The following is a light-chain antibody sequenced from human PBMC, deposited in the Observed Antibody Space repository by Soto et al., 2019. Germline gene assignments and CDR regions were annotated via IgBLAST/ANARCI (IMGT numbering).Light chain of an antibody. Sequence: EIVLTQSPGTLSLSPEERATLSCRASQTVSNNYLAWYQQKPGQAPRLLIYAASTRATGIPTRFSGSGSGTDFTLTISSLEPEDFAVYYCQQYGSSPYAFGQGTKLEIK. V-gene: IGKV3-20*01. J-gene: IGKJ2*01. CDR2: AAS. CDR1: QTVSNNY. CDR3: QQYGSSPYA.